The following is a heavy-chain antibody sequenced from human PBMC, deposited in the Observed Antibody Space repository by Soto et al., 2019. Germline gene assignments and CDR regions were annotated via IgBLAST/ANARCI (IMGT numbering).Heavy chain of an antibody. CDR2: IRSKAYGGTT. CDR1: GFTFGDYA. V-gene: IGHV3-49*03. J-gene: IGHJ4*02. Sequence: LRLSCTASGFTFGDYAMSWFRQAPGKGLEWVGFIRSKAYGGTTEYAASVKGRFTISRDDSKSIAYLQMNSLETEDTAVYYCTRKRITMIVVVPSPFDYWGQGTLVTVSS. D-gene: IGHD3-22*01. CDR3: TRKRITMIVVVPSPFDY.